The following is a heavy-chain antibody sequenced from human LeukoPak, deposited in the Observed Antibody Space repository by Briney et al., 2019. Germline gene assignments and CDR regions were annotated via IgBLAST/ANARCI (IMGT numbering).Heavy chain of an antibody. CDR1: GYSFTSYW. V-gene: IGHV5-51*01. Sequence: GESLKISCKGSGYSFTSYWIGWVRQMPGKGLEWMGIIYPGDSDTRCSPSLQGQVTISADKSISTAYLQWSSLKASDTAMYYCARAHSIELHSSEYYFDYWGQGTLVTVSS. CDR2: IYPGDSDT. CDR3: ARAHSIELHSSEYYFDY. J-gene: IGHJ4*02. D-gene: IGHD2/OR15-2a*01.